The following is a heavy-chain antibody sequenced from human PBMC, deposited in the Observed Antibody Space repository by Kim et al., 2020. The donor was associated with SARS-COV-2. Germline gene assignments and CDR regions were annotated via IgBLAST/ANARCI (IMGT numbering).Heavy chain of an antibody. CDR3: TSDLGDYCAGDCYSRV. Sequence: EKGRFTISRDDSKNTLYLQMNRLKTEDTAVYYCTSDLGDYCAGDCYSRVWGQGTTVTVSS. D-gene: IGHD2-21*02. J-gene: IGHJ6*02. V-gene: IGHV3-15*01.